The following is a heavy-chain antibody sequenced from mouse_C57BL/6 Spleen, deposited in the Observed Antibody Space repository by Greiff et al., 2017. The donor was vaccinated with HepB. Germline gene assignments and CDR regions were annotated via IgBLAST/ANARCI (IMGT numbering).Heavy chain of an antibody. CDR2: IDPSDSYT. D-gene: IGHD3-3*01. V-gene: IGHV1-69*01. J-gene: IGHJ4*01. CDR1: GYTFTSYW. Sequence: QVQLQQPGAELVMPGASVKLSCKASGYTFTSYWMHWVKQRPGQGLEWIGEIDPSDSYTNYNQKFKGKSTLTVDKSSSTAYMQLSSLTSEDSAVYYCAKGPLRYYAMDDWGQGTSVTVSS. CDR3: AKGPLRYYAMDD.